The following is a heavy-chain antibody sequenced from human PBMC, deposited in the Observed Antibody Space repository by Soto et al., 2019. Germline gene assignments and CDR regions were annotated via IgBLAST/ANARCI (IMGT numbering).Heavy chain of an antibody. CDR3: ARQAGGDCSSTSCYTPWFDP. J-gene: IGHJ5*02. V-gene: IGHV5-10-1*01. CDR2: IDPSDSYT. Sequence: GESLKICCKGSGYSFTSYWISWVRQMPGKGLEWMGRIDPSDSYTNYSPSFQGHVTISADKSISTAYLQWSSLKASDTAMYYCARQAGGDCSSTSCYTPWFDPWGQGTLVTVSS. CDR1: GYSFTSYW. D-gene: IGHD2-2*02.